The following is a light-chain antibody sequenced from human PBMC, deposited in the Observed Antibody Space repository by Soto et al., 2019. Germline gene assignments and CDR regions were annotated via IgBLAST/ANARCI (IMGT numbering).Light chain of an antibody. CDR1: QSISSY. CDR3: QQSYSTPRIT. V-gene: IGKV1-39*01. CDR2: AAS. Sequence: DIQMTQSPSSLSASVGDRVTITCRASQSISSYLNWYQHKPGKAPKLLIYAASSLHSGVPSRFSGSGSGTDFTLTISSLQPEDFATYYCQQSYSTPRITFGQGTRLEIK. J-gene: IGKJ5*01.